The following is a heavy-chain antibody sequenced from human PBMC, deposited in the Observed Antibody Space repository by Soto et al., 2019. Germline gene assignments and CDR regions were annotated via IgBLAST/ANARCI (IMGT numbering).Heavy chain of an antibody. CDR3: ARESRRMAARPPPYFDY. V-gene: IGHV6-1*01. D-gene: IGHD6-6*01. Sequence: SQTLSLTCAISGDSVSSNSAAWNWIRQSPSRGLEWLGRTYYRSKWYNDYAISVKSRITVNPDTSKNQISLQLNSVTPEDTAFYFFARESRRMAARPPPYFDYWGQGTLVTVSS. J-gene: IGHJ4*02. CDR1: GDSVSSNSAA. CDR2: TYYRSKWYN.